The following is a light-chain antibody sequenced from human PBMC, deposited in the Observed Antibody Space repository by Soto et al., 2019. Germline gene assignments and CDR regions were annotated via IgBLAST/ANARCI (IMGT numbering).Light chain of an antibody. Sequence: EIVLTQSPGTLSLSPGERATLSCRASRSVTSNYLGWYQQKPGQAPRLLIYGASSRSTGIPDRFSGSGSGTDFPLTVSRLEHENFALYYCQQYASSPFTFGQGTKLEI. CDR1: RSVTSNY. CDR3: QQYASSPFT. CDR2: GAS. J-gene: IGKJ2*01. V-gene: IGKV3-20*01.